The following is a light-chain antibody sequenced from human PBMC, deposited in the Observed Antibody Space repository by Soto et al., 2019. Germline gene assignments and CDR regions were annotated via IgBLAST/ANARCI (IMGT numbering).Light chain of an antibody. CDR1: QSVLYSSNNKNY. Sequence: DIVMTQSPDSLAVSLGERATINCKSSQSVLYSSNNKNYLAWYQQKPGQPPKLLIYWASTRESGVPDRFSGSGSGTDFTLTISSLQAEDVAVYYCQQYYTPSTFGQGTKVEIK. J-gene: IGKJ1*01. CDR3: QQYYTPST. CDR2: WAS. V-gene: IGKV4-1*01.